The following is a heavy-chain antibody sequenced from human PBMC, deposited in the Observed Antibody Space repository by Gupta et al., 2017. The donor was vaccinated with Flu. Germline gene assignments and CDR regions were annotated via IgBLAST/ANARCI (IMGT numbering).Heavy chain of an antibody. CDR2: IKSTSKGATT. V-gene: IGHV3-15*01. Sequence: EAQLVESGGGLVKPGGSLRLSCAASGFTFNDAWMSWVRQAPGKGLEWVGRIKSTSKGATTDYAAHVAGRFTISRDDSKNTMYLEMNSLKTEDTGVYYCTTLAAATYCGGDCGWGRGTLVIVSS. J-gene: IGHJ4*02. CDR1: GFTFNDAW. D-gene: IGHD2-21*02. CDR3: TTLAAATYCGGDCG.